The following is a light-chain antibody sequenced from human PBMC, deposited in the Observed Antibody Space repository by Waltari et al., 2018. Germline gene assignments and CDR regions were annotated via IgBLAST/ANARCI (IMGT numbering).Light chain of an antibody. CDR2: AAS. Sequence: DIQMTQSPSSLSASVGDRVTITCRATQSISTYLNWYLQKPGKAHKLLIYAASSLQSGAPSRFSGSVSGTDFTLTITSLQPEDFATYYCQQSYSTPFTFGPGTRVDIK. J-gene: IGKJ3*01. CDR1: QSISTY. CDR3: QQSYSTPFT. V-gene: IGKV1-39*01.